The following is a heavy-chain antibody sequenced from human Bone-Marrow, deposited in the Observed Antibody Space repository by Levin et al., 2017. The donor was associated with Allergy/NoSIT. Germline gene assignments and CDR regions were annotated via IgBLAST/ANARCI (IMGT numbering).Heavy chain of an antibody. J-gene: IGHJ4*02. CDR2: ISSSSSYI. CDR1: GFTFSSYS. Sequence: GGSLRLSCAASGFTFSSYSMNWVRQAPGKGLEWVSSISSSSSYIYYADSVKGRFTISSDNAKNSLYLQMNSLRAEDTAVYYCAREGVDTAMGVFDYWGQGTLVTVSS. D-gene: IGHD5-18*01. CDR3: AREGVDTAMGVFDY. V-gene: IGHV3-21*01.